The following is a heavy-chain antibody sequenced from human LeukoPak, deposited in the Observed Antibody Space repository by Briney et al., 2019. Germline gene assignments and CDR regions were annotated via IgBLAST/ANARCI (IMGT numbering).Heavy chain of an antibody. CDR1: GYTFTTYD. J-gene: IGHJ4*02. Sequence: ASVTVSCTTSGYTFTTYDIYWVRQATGPGLEFLGWMNPNTGQTGYEQKFQGRVTMTMNTSITTFYMEMSSLRSEDTAVYYCARVLLFYGSGSYYVIDYWGQGTLVTVSS. V-gene: IGHV1-8*01. CDR3: ARVLLFYGSGSYYVIDY. CDR2: MNPNTGQT. D-gene: IGHD3-10*01.